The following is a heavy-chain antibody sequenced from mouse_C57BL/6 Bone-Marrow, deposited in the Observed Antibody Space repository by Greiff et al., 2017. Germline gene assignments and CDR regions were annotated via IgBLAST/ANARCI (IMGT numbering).Heavy chain of an antibody. V-gene: IGHV1-81*01. CDR1: GYTFTSYG. CDR2: IYPRSGNT. D-gene: IGHD2-4*01. J-gene: IGHJ3*01. Sequence: VMLVESGAELARPGASVKLSCKASGYTFTSYGISWVKQRTGQGLEWIGEIYPRSGNTYYNEKFKGKATLTADKSSSTAYMELRSLTSEDSAVYFCASPYDLFAYWGQGTLVTVSA. CDR3: ASPYDLFAY.